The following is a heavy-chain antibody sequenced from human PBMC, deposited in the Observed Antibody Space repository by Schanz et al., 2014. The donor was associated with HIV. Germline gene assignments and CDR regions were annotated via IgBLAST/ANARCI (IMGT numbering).Heavy chain of an antibody. D-gene: IGHD1-26*01. CDR2: IIPIFGTS. CDR1: GGTFSNYA. CDR3: ARGRYSGSYYNY. V-gene: IGHV1-69*01. Sequence: QVQLVQSGAEVKKPGSSVKVSCKASGGTFSNYAINWVRQAPGQGLEWMGGIIPIFGTSNYAQKFQGRVTITADESTSTAYMELSSLRSEDTAVYYCARGRYSGSYYNYWGQGTLVTVPS. J-gene: IGHJ4*02.